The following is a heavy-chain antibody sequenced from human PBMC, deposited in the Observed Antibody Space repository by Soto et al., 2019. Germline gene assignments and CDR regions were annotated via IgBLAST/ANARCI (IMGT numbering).Heavy chain of an antibody. V-gene: IGHV3-23*01. CDR3: ARLGRTTPTRYIVY. J-gene: IGHJ4*02. D-gene: IGHD2-15*01. CDR2: ISGSGGST. CDR1: GFTFSSYA. Sequence: GGSLRLSCAASGFTFSSYAMSWVRQAPGKGLEWVSAISGSGGSTYYADSVKGRFTISRDNSKNTLYLQMNSLRAEDTAVYYCARLGRTTPTRYIVYWGQGTLVTVSS.